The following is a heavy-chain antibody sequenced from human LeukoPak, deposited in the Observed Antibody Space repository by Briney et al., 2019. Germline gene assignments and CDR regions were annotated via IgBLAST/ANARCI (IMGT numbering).Heavy chain of an antibody. V-gene: IGHV1-2*06. CDR2: INPNSGGT. CDR3: AISMVTLRVFDY. J-gene: IGHJ4*02. CDR1: GYTFTGYY. D-gene: IGHD4/OR15-4a*01. Sequence: ASVKVSCKASGYTFTGYYMHWVRQAPGQGLEWMGRINPNSGGTNYAQKFQGRVTMTRDTSISTAYMELSRLRSDDTAVYYCAISMVTLRVFDYWGQGTLVTVSS.